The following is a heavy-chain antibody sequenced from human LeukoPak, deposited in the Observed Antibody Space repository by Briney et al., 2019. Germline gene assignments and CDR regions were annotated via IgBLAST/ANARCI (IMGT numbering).Heavy chain of an antibody. Sequence: SETLSLTCAVSGGSISSSIHYWAWIRQPPGKGLEWIGSMYYSGSTYYNPSLKSRVTISVDTSKNQFSLKLSSVTAADTAVYYCARYSEDTWIQYAFDIWGQGTMVTVSS. J-gene: IGHJ3*02. V-gene: IGHV4-39*07. D-gene: IGHD5-18*01. CDR1: GGSISSSIHY. CDR2: MYYSGST. CDR3: ARYSEDTWIQYAFDI.